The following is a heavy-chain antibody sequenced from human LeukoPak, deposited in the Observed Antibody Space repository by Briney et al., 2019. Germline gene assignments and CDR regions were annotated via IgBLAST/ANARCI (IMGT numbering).Heavy chain of an antibody. CDR3: AVTMVRGAGPYYFDY. V-gene: IGHV4-59*03. Sequence: SETLSLTCDVFGGSFGGYYWSWIRQPPGKALEWIGYFFYTGSTNYNPSLKSRVTMSVDTSKNQFSLKLSSVTAADTAVYYCAVTMVRGAGPYYFDYWGQGTLVTVSS. D-gene: IGHD3-10*01. CDR2: FFYTGST. CDR1: GGSFGGYY. J-gene: IGHJ4*02.